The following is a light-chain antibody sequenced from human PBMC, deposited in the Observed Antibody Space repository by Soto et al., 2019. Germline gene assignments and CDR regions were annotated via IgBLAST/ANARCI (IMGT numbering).Light chain of an antibody. Sequence: TQSPSSLSASVGDRVTITCRASQSVSSSYLAWYQQRPGQAPRLLIYGASSRATGIPDTFSGSGSGTDFTLTISRLEPEDFAVYYCQQYGGSFRVFGPGTKVDIK. CDR1: QSVSSSY. CDR2: GAS. CDR3: QQYGGSFRV. J-gene: IGKJ3*01. V-gene: IGKV3-20*01.